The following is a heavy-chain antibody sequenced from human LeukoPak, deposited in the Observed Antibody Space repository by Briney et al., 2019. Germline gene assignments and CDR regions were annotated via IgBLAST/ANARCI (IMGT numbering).Heavy chain of an antibody. J-gene: IGHJ5*02. CDR3: AKDPDGENWFDP. D-gene: IGHD1-14*01. Sequence: GGSLRLSCAASGFTFSSYAMSWVRQAPGKGLGWVSAISGSGGSAYYADSVKGRFTISRDNSKNTLYLQMNSLRAEDTAVYYCAKDPDGENWFDPWGQGTLVTVSS. V-gene: IGHV3-23*01. CDR1: GFTFSSYA. CDR2: ISGSGGSA.